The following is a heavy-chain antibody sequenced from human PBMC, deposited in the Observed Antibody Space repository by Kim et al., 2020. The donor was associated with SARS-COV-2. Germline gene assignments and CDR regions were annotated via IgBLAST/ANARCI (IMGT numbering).Heavy chain of an antibody. J-gene: IGHJ4*02. D-gene: IGHD5-12*01. Sequence: SETLSLTCTVSGGSISSGGYYWSWIRQHPGKGLEWIGYIYYSGSTYYNPSLKSRVTISVDTTKNQFSLKLSSVTAADTAVYYCARVSGYDRAFFDYWGQGTLVSVSS. V-gene: IGHV4-31*03. CDR2: IYYSGST. CDR1: GGSISSGGYY. CDR3: ARVSGYDRAFFDY.